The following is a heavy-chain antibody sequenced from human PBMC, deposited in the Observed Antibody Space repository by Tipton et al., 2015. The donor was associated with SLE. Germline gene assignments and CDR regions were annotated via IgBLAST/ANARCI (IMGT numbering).Heavy chain of an antibody. Sequence: QSGAEVKKPGSSVKVSCKASGGTFSSYAISWVRQATGQGLEWMGWMNPNSGNTGYAQNFQGRVTITRNTSISTAYMELSSLRSEDTAVYYCARGSSTSFVYFDYWGQGTLVTVSS. CDR1: GGTFSSYA. V-gene: IGHV1-8*03. CDR2: MNPNSGNT. CDR3: ARGSSTSFVYFDY. J-gene: IGHJ4*02. D-gene: IGHD2-2*01.